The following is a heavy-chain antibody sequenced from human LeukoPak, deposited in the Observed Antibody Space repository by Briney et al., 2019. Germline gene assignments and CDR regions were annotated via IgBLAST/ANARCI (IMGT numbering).Heavy chain of an antibody. CDR3: ARRGGLSSGRGFDH. J-gene: IGHJ4*02. D-gene: IGHD3-16*01. CDR1: GFDFNYYD. V-gene: IGHV3-21*01. Sequence: VGSLRLSCVASGFDFNYYDMNWVRQAPGKGLEWVSSISSSSSYIYFADSAKGRFTISRDNANNSVFLQMSSLRPEDTAVYYCARRGGLSSGRGFDHWGQGTLVTVSS. CDR2: ISSSSSYI.